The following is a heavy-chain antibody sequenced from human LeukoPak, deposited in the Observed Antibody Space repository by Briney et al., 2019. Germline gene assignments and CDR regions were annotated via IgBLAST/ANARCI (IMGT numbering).Heavy chain of an antibody. Sequence: GGSLRLSCAASGFTFSSYSMNWVRQAPGKGLEWVSSISSSSSYIYYADSLKGRFTISRDNAKNSLYLQMNSLRAEDTAVYYCAKALLGLRLGELDCWGQGTLVTVSS. CDR1: GFTFSSYS. D-gene: IGHD3-16*01. J-gene: IGHJ4*02. CDR3: AKALLGLRLGELDC. V-gene: IGHV3-21*01. CDR2: ISSSSSYI.